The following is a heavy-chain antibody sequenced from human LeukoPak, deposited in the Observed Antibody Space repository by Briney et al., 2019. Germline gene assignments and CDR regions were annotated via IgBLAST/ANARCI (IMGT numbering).Heavy chain of an antibody. D-gene: IGHD3-16*01. J-gene: IGHJ4*02. CDR2: IYYSGST. Sequence: SETLSLTCTVSGGSISSYYWSWIRQPPGKGLEWIGYIYYSGSTNYNPSLKSRVTISVDTSKNQFSLKLSSVTAADTAVYYCARNLAPTYFDYWGQGTLVTVSS. V-gene: IGHV4-59*08. CDR1: GGSISSYY. CDR3: ARNLAPTYFDY.